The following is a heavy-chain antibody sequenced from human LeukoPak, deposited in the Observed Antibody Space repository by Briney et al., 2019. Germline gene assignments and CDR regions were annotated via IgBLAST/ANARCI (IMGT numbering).Heavy chain of an antibody. CDR1: GGSFSGYY. D-gene: IGHD6-6*01. V-gene: IGHV4-34*01. CDR2: INHSGST. J-gene: IGHJ5*02. Sequence: SETLSLTCAVYGGSFSGYYWSWIRQPPGKGLEWIGEINHSGSTNYNPSLKSRVTISVDTSKNQFSLKLSSVTAADTAVYYCARGRVGIAARPDWFDPWGQGTLVTVSS. CDR3: ARGRVGIAARPDWFDP.